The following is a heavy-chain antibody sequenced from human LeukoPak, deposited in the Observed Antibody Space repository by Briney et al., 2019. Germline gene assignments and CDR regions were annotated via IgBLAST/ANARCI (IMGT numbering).Heavy chain of an antibody. J-gene: IGHJ5*01. CDR1: GFTFSSYS. CDR3: ARGGMTECLGS. V-gene: IGHV3-21*01. CDR2: ISSSSSYI. D-gene: IGHD3-3*01. Sequence: GGSLRLSCAASGFTFSSYSMSWVRQAPGKGLEWVSSISSSSSYIYYADSVKSRFTISRDNAKNSLYLQMNSLRAEDTAVYYCARGGMTECLGSWGQGTLVTVSS.